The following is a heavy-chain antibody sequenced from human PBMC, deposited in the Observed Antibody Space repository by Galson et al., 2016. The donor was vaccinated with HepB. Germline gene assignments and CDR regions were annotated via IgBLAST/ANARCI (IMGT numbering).Heavy chain of an antibody. CDR1: GFTFSSYA. Sequence: SLRLSCAASGFTFSSYAMTWVRQAPGKGLQWVSAISATGGTTYYGESVKGRFTISRDNSKNTLYLQMNSLRAEDTAVYCCVKESPVRGNHFEYWGQGTLVTVSS. J-gene: IGHJ4*02. D-gene: IGHD3-16*01. CDR3: VKESPVRGNHFEY. V-gene: IGHV3-23*01. CDR2: ISATGGTT.